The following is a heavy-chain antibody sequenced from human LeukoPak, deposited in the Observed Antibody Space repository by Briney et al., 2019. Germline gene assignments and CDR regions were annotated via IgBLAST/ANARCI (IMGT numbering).Heavy chain of an antibody. CDR3: ARAPTVLVGYCSSSSCQADY. V-gene: IGHV3-30*02. D-gene: IGHD2-2*01. Sequence: GGSLRLSCAASGFTFSSYDMHWVRQAPGKGLEWVTFIRYDGSNKYYADSVKGRFTISRDNSKNTLYLQMNSLRVEDTAVYYCARAPTVLVGYCSSSSCQADYWGQGTLVTVSS. CDR1: GFTFSSYD. CDR2: IRYDGSNK. J-gene: IGHJ4*02.